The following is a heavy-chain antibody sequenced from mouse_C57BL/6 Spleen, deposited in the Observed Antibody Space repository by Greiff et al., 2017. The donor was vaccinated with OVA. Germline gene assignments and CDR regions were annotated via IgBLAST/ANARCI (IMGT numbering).Heavy chain of an antibody. CDR2: IDPSDSYT. CDR1: GYTFTSYW. CDR3: ARGDYGSSSYAMDY. J-gene: IGHJ4*01. D-gene: IGHD1-1*01. Sequence: QVQLKQPGAELVKPGASVKLSCKASGYTFTSYWMQWVKQRPGQGLEWIGEIDPSDSYTNYNQKFKGKATLTVDTSSSTAYMQLSSLTSEDSAVYYCARGDYGSSSYAMDYWGQGTSVTVSS. V-gene: IGHV1-50*01.